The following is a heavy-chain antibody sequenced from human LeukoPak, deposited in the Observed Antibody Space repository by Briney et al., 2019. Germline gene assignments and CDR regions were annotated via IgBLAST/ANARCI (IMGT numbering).Heavy chain of an antibody. J-gene: IGHJ5*02. CDR2: ISSSSSYI. CDR1: GFTFSSYS. Sequence: PGGSLRLSCAASGFTFSSYSMNWVRQAPGKGLEWVSSISSSSSYIYYADSVKGRFTISRDNAKNSLYLQMNSLRAEDTALYHCAREYYDFWSGYSESFNWFDHWGQGTPVTVSS. V-gene: IGHV3-21*04. CDR3: AREYYDFWSGYSESFNWFDH. D-gene: IGHD3-3*01.